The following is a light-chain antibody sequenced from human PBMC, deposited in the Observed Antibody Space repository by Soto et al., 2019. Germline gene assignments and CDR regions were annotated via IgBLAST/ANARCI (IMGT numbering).Light chain of an antibody. CDR2: EVS. CDR1: SSDVGSYNL. V-gene: IGLV2-23*02. CDR3: CSYAGSREV. J-gene: IGLJ2*01. Sequence: QSALTQPASVSGSPGQSNTISCTGTSSDVGSYNLVSWYQQHPGKAPKLMIYEVSKRPSGVSNRFSGSKSGNTASLTISGLQAEDEADYYCCSYAGSREVFGGGTKLTVL.